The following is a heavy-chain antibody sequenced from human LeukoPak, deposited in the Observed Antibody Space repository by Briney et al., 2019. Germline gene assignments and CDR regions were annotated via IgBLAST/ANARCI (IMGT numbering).Heavy chain of an antibody. V-gene: IGHV4-34*01. Sequence: SETLSLTCAVYGGSFSGYYWSWIRQPPGKGLEWIGEINHSGSTNYNPSLKSRVTISVDTSKNQFSLKLSSVTAADTAVYYCARDNGSGIYYYGMDVWGQGTTVTVSS. D-gene: IGHD3-10*01. CDR3: ARDNGSGIYYYGMDV. CDR2: INHSGST. CDR1: GGSFSGYY. J-gene: IGHJ6*02.